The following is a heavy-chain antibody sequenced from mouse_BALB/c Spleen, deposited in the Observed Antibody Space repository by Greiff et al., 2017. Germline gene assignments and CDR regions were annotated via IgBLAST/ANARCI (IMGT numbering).Heavy chain of an antibody. Sequence: EVKLMESGGDLVKPGGSLKLSCAASGFTFSSYGMSWVRQTPDKRLEWVATISSGGSYTYYPDSVKGRFTISRDNAKNTLYLQMSSLKSEDTAMYYCARHPYPAAWFAYWGQGTLVTVSA. CDR3: ARHPYPAAWFAY. CDR2: ISSGGSYT. V-gene: IGHV5-6*01. CDR1: GFTFSSYG. J-gene: IGHJ3*01.